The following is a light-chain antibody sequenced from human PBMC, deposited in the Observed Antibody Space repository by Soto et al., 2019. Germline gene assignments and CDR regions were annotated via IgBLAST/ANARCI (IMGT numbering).Light chain of an antibody. CDR1: QSVSSD. CDR3: QQYNSWPLT. CDR2: GAS. Sequence: EIVLTQFPGTLSLSPGERATLSCRASQSVSSDLAWYQQKPGQAPRLLIYGASTRATGIPARFSGSGSGAEFTLTISSLQSEYFAVYYCQQYNSWPLTFGGGTKVDIK. V-gene: IGKV3-15*01. J-gene: IGKJ4*01.